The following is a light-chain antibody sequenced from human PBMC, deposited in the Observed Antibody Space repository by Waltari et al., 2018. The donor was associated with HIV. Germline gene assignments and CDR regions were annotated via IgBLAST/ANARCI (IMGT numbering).Light chain of an antibody. V-gene: IGLV3-19*01. Sequence: SSELTQDPAVSVALGQTVRITCQGDSLRSYYASWYQQKPRQDPVLVIDVKNNRPSGIPDRFSGSSSVNTASLTITGAQAEDEADYYCNSRDSSGNHLGVFGTGTKVTVL. CDR2: VKN. J-gene: IGLJ1*01. CDR3: NSRDSSGNHLGV. CDR1: SLRSYY.